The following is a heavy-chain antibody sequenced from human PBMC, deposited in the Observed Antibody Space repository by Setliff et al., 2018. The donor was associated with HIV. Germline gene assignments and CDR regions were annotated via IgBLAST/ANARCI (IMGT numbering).Heavy chain of an antibody. D-gene: IGHD5-12*01. Sequence: TLSLTCAVSGGSISSSNWWSWVRQPPGKGLEWIGEIYHSGSTNYNPSLKSRVTIPLDRSKTQFSLKLSSVTAADTAVYYCARSPLYSGYERYYFDYWGQGTLVTVSS. CDR1: GGSISSSNW. CDR3: ARSPLYSGYERYYFDY. V-gene: IGHV4-4*02. J-gene: IGHJ4*02. CDR2: IYHSGST.